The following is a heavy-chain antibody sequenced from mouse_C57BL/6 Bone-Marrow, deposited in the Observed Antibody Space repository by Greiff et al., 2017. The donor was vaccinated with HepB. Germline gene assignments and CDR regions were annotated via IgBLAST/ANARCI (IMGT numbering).Heavy chain of an antibody. V-gene: IGHV1-53*01. CDR2: INPSNGGT. CDR3: AREGGIYYGNYGGFAY. CDR1: GYTFTSYW. D-gene: IGHD2-1*01. Sequence: QVQLQQPGTELVKPGASVKLSCKASGYTFTSYWMHWVKQRPGQGLEWIGNINPSNGGTNYNEKFKSKATLTVDKSSSTAYMQLSSLTSEDSAVYYCAREGGIYYGNYGGFAYWGQGTLVTVSA. J-gene: IGHJ3*01.